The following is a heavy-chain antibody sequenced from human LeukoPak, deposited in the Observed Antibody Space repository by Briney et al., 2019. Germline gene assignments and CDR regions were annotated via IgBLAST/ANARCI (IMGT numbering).Heavy chain of an antibody. CDR1: GDSVSSNSAA. CDR2: TYYRSKWSN. V-gene: IGHV6-1*01. D-gene: IGHD4-17*01. Sequence: SQTLSLTCVISGDSVSSNSAAWNWIRQSPSRGLEWLGRTYYRSKWSNDYAVSVKSRITINPDTSKNQFSLQLNFVTPEDTAVYYCTTDGHDYDDAFDIWGQGTMVTVSS. J-gene: IGHJ3*02. CDR3: TTDGHDYDDAFDI.